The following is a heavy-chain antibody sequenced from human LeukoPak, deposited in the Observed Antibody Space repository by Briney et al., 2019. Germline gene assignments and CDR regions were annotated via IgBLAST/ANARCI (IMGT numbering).Heavy chain of an antibody. CDR1: GFTFSSYG. CDR3: ARDVFPRLSVATPGFCDY. V-gene: IGHV3-30*03. D-gene: IGHD5-12*01. J-gene: IGHJ4*02. CDR2: ISYDGSEK. Sequence: GGSLRLSCAASGFTFSSYGMHWVRQAPGKGLEWVAVISYDGSEKYYADSVTGRFTISRDNSRNTLYLQMNSLRVEDTAMYYCARDVFPRLSVATPGFCDYWGQGALVTVSS.